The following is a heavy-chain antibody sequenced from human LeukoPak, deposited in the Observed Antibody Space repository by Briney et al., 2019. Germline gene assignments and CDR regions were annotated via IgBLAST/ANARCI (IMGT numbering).Heavy chain of an antibody. D-gene: IGHD4-17*01. CDR1: GYTFTGYY. J-gene: IGHJ4*02. CDR3: ATVTTHRTGFDY. CDR2: INPNSGGT. Sequence: ASVKVSCKASGYTFTGYYMHWVRQAPGQGLEWMGWINPNSGGTNYAQKFQGRVTMTRDTSISTAYMELSRLRSDDTAVYYCATVTTHRTGFDYWGQGTLVTVSS. V-gene: IGHV1-2*02.